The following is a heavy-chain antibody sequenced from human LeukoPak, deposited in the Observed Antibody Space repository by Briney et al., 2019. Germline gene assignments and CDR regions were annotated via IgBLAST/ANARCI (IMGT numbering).Heavy chain of an antibody. Sequence: PSQTLSLTCTVSGGSISSGGYYWSWIRQHPGKGLEWIGYIYYSGSTYYNPPLKSRVTISVDTSKNQFSLKLSSVTAADTAVYYCARDQRNLYYYYYMDVWGKGTTVTVSS. CDR2: IYYSGST. V-gene: IGHV4-31*03. D-gene: IGHD5-24*01. CDR3: ARDQRNLYYYYYMDV. CDR1: GGSISSGGYY. J-gene: IGHJ6*03.